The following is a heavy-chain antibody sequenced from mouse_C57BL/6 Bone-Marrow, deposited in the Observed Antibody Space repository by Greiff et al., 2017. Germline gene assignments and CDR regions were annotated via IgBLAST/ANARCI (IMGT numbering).Heavy chain of an antibody. CDR3: ARGRHYYGSSYVGYFDV. D-gene: IGHD1-1*01. J-gene: IGHJ1*03. Sequence: VQLKQSGPGLVKPSQSLSLTCSVTGYSITSGYYWNWIRQFPGNKLEWMGYISYDGSNNYNPSLKNRISITRDTSKNQFFLKLNSVTTEDTATYYCARGRHYYGSSYVGYFDVWGTGTTVTVSS. CDR1: GYSITSGYY. V-gene: IGHV3-6*01. CDR2: ISYDGSN.